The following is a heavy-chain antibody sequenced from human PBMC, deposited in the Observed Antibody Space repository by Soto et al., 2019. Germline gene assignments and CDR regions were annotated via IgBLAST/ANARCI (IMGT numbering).Heavy chain of an antibody. CDR3: VRVIDIVATGGNAFDI. J-gene: IGHJ3*02. D-gene: IGHD5-12*01. V-gene: IGHV4-31*03. CDR2: IYYSGST. CDR1: GGSISSSSYY. Sequence: SETLSLTCTVSGGSISSSSYYWGWIRQPPGKGLEWIGYIYYSGSTYYNPSLKSRVTISVDTSKNQFSLKLSSVTAADTAVYYCVRVIDIVATGGNAFDIWGQGTMVTVSS.